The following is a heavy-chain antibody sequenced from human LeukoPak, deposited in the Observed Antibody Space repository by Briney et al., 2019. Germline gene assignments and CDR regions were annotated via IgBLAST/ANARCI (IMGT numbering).Heavy chain of an antibody. CDR2: ISYDGSNK. Sequence: GGSLRLSCAASGFTFSSYAMHWVRQAPGKGLEWVAVISYDGSNKYYADSVKGRFTISRDNSKNTLYLQMNSLRAEDTAVYYCARDGIFMGAKGFGYFDYWGQGTLVTVSS. J-gene: IGHJ4*02. D-gene: IGHD1-26*01. CDR3: ARDGIFMGAKGFGYFDY. CDR1: GFTFSSYA. V-gene: IGHV3-30-3*01.